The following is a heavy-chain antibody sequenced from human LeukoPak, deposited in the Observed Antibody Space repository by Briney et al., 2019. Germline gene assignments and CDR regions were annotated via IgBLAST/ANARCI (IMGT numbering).Heavy chain of an antibody. Sequence: GRSLRHSCAASGFSFSQFGMHRVRQAPGKGLEWVALIRFDGTKENYADSVKGRFTISRDISNNTLYLQMNSLRAEDTAVYYCARDWKSSCFDYWGEGGPVTVSS. CDR2: IRFDGTKE. D-gene: IGHD1-1*01. V-gene: IGHV3-33*01. CDR1: GFSFSQFG. J-gene: IGHJ4*02. CDR3: ARDWKSSCFDY.